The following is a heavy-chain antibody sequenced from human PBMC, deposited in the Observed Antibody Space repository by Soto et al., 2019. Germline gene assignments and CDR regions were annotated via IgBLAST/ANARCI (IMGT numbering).Heavy chain of an antibody. D-gene: IGHD3-3*01. J-gene: IGHJ5*02. Sequence: SETLSLTCTVSGGSISSGDYYWSWIRQPPGKGLEWIGYIYYSGSTYYNPSLKSRVTISVDTSKNQFSLKLSSVTAADTAVYYCASNGFLEWFDPWGQRTLVTVSS. V-gene: IGHV4-30-4*01. CDR3: ASNGFLEWFDP. CDR1: GGSISSGDYY. CDR2: IYYSGST.